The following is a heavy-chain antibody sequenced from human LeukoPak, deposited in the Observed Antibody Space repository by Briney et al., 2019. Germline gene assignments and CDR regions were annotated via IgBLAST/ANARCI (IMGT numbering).Heavy chain of an antibody. J-gene: IGHJ4*02. CDR3: VRSNYFDY. V-gene: IGHV4-59*01. CDR2: IYYSGST. CDR1: GGSISPYY. Sequence: PSETLSLTCTVSGGSISPYYRSWIRQPPGKGLEWIGFIYYSGSTNYNPSLKSRVTMSVDTSKNQFSLKLRSVSAADTAVYYCVRSNYFDYWGQGTLVTVSS.